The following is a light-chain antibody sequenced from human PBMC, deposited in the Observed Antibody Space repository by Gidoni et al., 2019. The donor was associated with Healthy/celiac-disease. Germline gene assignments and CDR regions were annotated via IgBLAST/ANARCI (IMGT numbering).Light chain of an antibody. CDR3: QQSYSTPPTDT. V-gene: IGKV1-39*01. CDR2: AAS. J-gene: IGKJ2*01. Sequence: IQITQSPSPLSASVGDSVTITCRASQSLSCYLNWYKQNPGNAPKLLIYAASSLQSGVPSRFSGSESVTDFTRTISCLQSEECTTYFCQQSYSTPPTDTFGQGTKLEIK. CDR1: QSLSCY.